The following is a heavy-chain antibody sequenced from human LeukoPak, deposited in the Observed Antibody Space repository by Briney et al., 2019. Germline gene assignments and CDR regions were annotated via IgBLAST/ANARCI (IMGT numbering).Heavy chain of an antibody. CDR1: GGSISSYY. CDR2: IYDSGSI. V-gene: IGHV4-59*08. Sequence: SATLSLPCTVSGGSISSYYWSWIRQPPGEGLEWIGYIYDSGSISYNPSLKSRITISVETSKNQFSLRLLSVTAADTAVYYCARHSLGYRYGLFDYCGQGTLVTVSS. J-gene: IGHJ4*02. D-gene: IGHD5-18*01. CDR3: ARHSLGYRYGLFDY.